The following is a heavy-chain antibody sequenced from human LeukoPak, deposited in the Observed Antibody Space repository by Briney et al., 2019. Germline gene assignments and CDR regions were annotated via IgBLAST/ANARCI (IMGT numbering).Heavy chain of an antibody. CDR2: IYFTGTT. CDR3: ARGSRGYEFVFDY. D-gene: IGHD5-12*01. V-gene: IGHV4-59*01. CDR1: GDSISGYY. J-gene: IGHJ4*02. Sequence: KASETLSLTRTVSGDSISGYYWNWIRQPPGKGLEWIAYIYFTGTTNYSPSLKSRVSMSVDTSQNQFSVKLSSVTAADTAVYYCARGSRGYEFVFDYWGQGTLVTVSS.